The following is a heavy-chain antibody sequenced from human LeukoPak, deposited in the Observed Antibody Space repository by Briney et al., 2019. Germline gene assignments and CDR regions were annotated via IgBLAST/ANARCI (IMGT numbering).Heavy chain of an antibody. V-gene: IGHV3-23*01. CDR1: GFTFSSYG. CDR3: AKDSCSGGSCYFDY. J-gene: IGHJ4*02. CDR2: ISGSGGST. Sequence: GGSLRLSCAASGFTFSSYGMSWVRQAPGKGLEWVSAISGSGGSTYYADSVKGRFTISRDNSKSTLYLQMNSLRAEDTPVYYCAKDSCSGGSCYFDYWGQGTLVTVSS. D-gene: IGHD2-15*01.